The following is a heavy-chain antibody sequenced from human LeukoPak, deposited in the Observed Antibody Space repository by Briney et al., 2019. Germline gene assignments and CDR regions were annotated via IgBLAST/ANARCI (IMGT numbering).Heavy chain of an antibody. CDR3: IRSYYYDSSGYIWFDP. CDR1: GFTFSGSA. J-gene: IGHJ5*02. CDR2: IRSKANSYAT. D-gene: IGHD3-22*01. V-gene: IGHV3-73*01. Sequence: PGGSLRLSCAASGFTFSGSAMHWVRQASGEGLEWVGRIRSKANSYATAYAASVKGRFTISRDDSKNTAYLQMNSLKTEDTAVYYCIRSYYYDSSGYIWFDPWGQGTLVTVSS.